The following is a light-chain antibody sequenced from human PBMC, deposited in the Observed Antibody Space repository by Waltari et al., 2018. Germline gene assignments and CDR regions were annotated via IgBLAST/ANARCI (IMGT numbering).Light chain of an antibody. J-gene: IGKJ1*01. V-gene: IGKV4-1*01. Sequence: DIVMTQSPDSLAVSLGERATINCKSSQSVLYSSNNKNYLAWYQQKPGQPPKLLFYWASTRDSGVPDRFSASGSGTDCTLTINSLQAEDVAVYYCQQYYSTPRTFGQGTKVEIK. CDR2: WAS. CDR3: QQYYSTPRT. CDR1: QSVLYSSNNKNY.